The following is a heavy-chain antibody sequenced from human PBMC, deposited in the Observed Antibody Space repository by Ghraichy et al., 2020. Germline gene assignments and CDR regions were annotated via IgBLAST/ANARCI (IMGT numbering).Heavy chain of an antibody. CDR3: ASQTTVAHYYYGMDV. CDR2: ISSSSSYI. CDR1: GFTFSSYS. V-gene: IGHV3-21*01. Sequence: GGSLRLSCAASGFTFSSYSMNWVRQAPGKGLEWVSSISSSSSYIYYADSVKGRFTISRDNAKNSLYLQMNSLRAEDTAVYYCASQTTVAHYYYGMDVWGQGTTVTVSS. D-gene: IGHD4-11*01. J-gene: IGHJ6*02.